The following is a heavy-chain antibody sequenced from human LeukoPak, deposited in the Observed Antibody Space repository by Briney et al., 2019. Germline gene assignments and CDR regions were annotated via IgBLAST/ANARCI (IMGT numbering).Heavy chain of an antibody. D-gene: IGHD3-9*01. CDR2: MNPNSGNT. Sequence: ASVKVSCKASGYTFTSYGISWVRQATGQGLEWMGWMNPNSGNTGYAQKFQGRVTMTRNTSISTAYMELSSLRSEDTAVYYCARSTILTGYYKGLGYWGQGTLVTVSS. J-gene: IGHJ4*02. V-gene: IGHV1-8*02. CDR1: GYTFTSYG. CDR3: ARSTILTGYYKGLGY.